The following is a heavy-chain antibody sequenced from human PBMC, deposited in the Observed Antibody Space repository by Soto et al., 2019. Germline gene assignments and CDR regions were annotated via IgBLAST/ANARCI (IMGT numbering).Heavy chain of an antibody. J-gene: IGHJ5*02. CDR3: ATRSGDYVGWFDP. CDR1: GVSISGSGFH. CDR2: IYYSGTA. D-gene: IGHD4-17*01. Sequence: PSETLSLTCTVSGVSISGSGFHWAWIRQPPGKGLEWIGSIYYSGTANYSPSLKSRLAIDVDTSKNQFSLRLSSVTAADTAVYYCATRSGDYVGWFDPWGQGTRVTVSS. V-gene: IGHV4-39*01.